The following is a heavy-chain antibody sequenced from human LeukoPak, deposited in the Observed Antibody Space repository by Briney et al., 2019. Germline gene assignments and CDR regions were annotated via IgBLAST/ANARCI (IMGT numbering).Heavy chain of an antibody. J-gene: IGHJ4*02. D-gene: IGHD3-10*01. CDR1: GFTFRSYN. Sequence: GGSLRLSCAASGFTFRSYNMNWVRQAPGKGLEWVSFISSSSSDIYYADSVKGRFTISRDNTKNSLYLQMKSLRAEDTAVYYCANDYGSGSFYDFWGQGTLVTVAS. CDR3: ANDYGSGSFYDF. V-gene: IGHV3-21*04. CDR2: ISSSSSDI.